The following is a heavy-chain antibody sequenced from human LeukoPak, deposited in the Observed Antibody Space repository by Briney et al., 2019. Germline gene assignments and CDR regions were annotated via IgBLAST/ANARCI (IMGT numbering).Heavy chain of an antibody. CDR3: ARDLREKTEHSSGYYRSAEWLDY. Sequence: SETLSLTCTVSGGSISSSSYYWGWIRQPPGKGLEWIGYIYYSGSTNYNPSLKSRVTISVDTSKNQFSLKLSSVTAADTAVYYCARDLREKTEHSSGYYRSAEWLDYWGQGTLVTVSS. D-gene: IGHD3-22*01. V-gene: IGHV4-61*05. CDR2: IYYSGST. J-gene: IGHJ4*02. CDR1: GGSISSSSYY.